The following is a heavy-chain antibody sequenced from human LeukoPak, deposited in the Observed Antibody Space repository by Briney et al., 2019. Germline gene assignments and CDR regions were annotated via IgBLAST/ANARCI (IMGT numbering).Heavy chain of an antibody. D-gene: IGHD3-22*01. CDR3: ARHGGFDRGSNALDI. CDR1: GYSFTSYW. V-gene: IGHV5-10-1*01. J-gene: IGHJ3*02. CDR2: IDPVDSYT. Sequence: GESLKISCKGSGYSFTSYWIGWVRQMPGKGLEWMGKIDPVDSYTKYSPSFQGHVTISADKSTSTVYLQWSNLKAADTAMYYCARHGGFDRGSNALDIWGQGTMVTVSS.